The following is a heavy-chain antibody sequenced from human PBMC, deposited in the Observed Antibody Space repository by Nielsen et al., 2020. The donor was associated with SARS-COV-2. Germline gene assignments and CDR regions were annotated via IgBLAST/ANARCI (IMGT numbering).Heavy chain of an antibody. J-gene: IGHJ6*02. CDR3: ARDSGSYYASYYYYGMDV. CDR1: GGSFSSYY. Sequence: SETLSLTCAVYGGSFSSYYWSWIRQPPGKGLEWIGYIYYSGSTNYNPSLKSRVTISVDTSKNQFSLKLSSVTAADTAVYYCARDSGSYYASYYYYGMDVWGQGTTVTVSS. CDR2: IYYSGST. V-gene: IGHV4-59*12. D-gene: IGHD1-26*01.